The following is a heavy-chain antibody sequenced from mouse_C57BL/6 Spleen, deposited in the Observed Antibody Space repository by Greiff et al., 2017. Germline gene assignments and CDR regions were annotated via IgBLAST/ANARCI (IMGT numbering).Heavy chain of an antibody. D-gene: IGHD1-1*01. V-gene: IGHV1-15*01. CDR3: TDGSSLWYFDV. Sequence: QVQLQQSGAELVRPGASVTLSCKASGYTFTDYEMHWVKQTPVHGLEWIGAIDPETGGTAYTQKVKGKAILTADKSSSTAYMELRSLTSEDSAVDYCTDGSSLWYFDVWGTGTTVTVSS. CDR1: GYTFTDYE. CDR2: IDPETGGT. J-gene: IGHJ1*03.